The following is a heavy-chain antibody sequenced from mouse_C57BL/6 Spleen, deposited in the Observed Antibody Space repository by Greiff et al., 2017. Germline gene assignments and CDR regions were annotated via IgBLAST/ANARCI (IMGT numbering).Heavy chain of an antibody. J-gene: IGHJ4*01. CDR2: IDPANGNT. D-gene: IGHD1-1*01. V-gene: IGHV14-3*01. CDR3: ASPYGSSSYYAMDY. CDR1: GFNIKNTY. Sequence: VQLKESVAELVRPGASVKLSCTASGFNIKNTYMHWVKQRPEQGLEWIGRIDPANGNTKYAPKFQGKATITADTSSNTAYLQLSSLTSEDTAIYYCASPYGSSSYYAMDYWGQGTSVTVSS.